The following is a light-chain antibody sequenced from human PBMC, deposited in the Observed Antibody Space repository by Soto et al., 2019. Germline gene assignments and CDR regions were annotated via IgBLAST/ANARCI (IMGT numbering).Light chain of an antibody. J-gene: IGKJ1*01. V-gene: IGKV1-5*03. CDR3: QQYNSDSRT. CDR2: KAS. Sequence: DIQMTQSPSTLSASVGDRVTITCRASQSISAWLAWYQQKPGKAPKLLIYKASSLESGVPSRFSGSGSGTEFTLTISSLQPEDFATYYCQQYNSDSRTFGQGTKVEI. CDR1: QSISAW.